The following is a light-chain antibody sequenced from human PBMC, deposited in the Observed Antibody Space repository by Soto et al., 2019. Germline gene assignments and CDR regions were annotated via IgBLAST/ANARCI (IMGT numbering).Light chain of an antibody. V-gene: IGKV1-39*01. CDR1: QDIRKN. J-gene: IGKJ3*01. CDR2: AAS. Sequence: DIQMTQSPSSLSASVGDRVTITCRASQDIRKNLNWYQQRPGKAPNLLIYAASSLQNGVPLRFSGSGSGTAFSLTINSLQPEDFATYYCQHYSSTIRIVSFGPWAKADI. CDR3: QHYSSTIRIVS.